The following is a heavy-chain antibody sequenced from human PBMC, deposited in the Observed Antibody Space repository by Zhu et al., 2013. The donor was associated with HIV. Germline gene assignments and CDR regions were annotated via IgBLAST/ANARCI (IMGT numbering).Heavy chain of an antibody. CDR1: GGSISSSSYY. D-gene: IGHD3-22*01. CDR3: AALGGRDLITMIVVVNTFDY. CDR2: IYYSGST. V-gene: IGHV4-39*07. J-gene: IGHJ4*02. Sequence: QVQLQESGPGLVKPSETLSLTCTVSGGSISSSSYYWGWIRQPPGKGLEWIGSIYYSGSTYYNPSLKSRVTISVDTSKNQFSLKLSSVTAADTAVYYCAALGGRDLITMIVVVNTFDYWGQGTLVTVSS.